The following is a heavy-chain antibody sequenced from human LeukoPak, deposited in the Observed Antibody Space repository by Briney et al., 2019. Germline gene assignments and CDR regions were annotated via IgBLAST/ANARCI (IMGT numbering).Heavy chain of an antibody. Sequence: GASVKVSCKASGYTFTGYYMHWVRQAPGQGLEWMGWISPNSGGTNYAQKFQGRVTMTRDTSISTAYMELSRLRSDDTAVYYCAGTHAGYSSGWYGEDWGQGTLVTVSS. CDR1: GYTFTGYY. D-gene: IGHD6-19*01. CDR2: ISPNSGGT. CDR3: AGTHAGYSSGWYGED. J-gene: IGHJ4*02. V-gene: IGHV1-2*02.